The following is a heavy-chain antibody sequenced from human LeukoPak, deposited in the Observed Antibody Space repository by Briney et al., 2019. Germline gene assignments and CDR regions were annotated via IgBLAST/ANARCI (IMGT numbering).Heavy chain of an antibody. J-gene: IGHJ5*02. Sequence: GSVKVSCKASGYTFTSYGITWVRQAPGQGLEWMGCISGYNGNTNYAQKLQGRVTMTTDTSTSTAYMDRRSLRSDETAVYYCARTDLYRSSTSCYSNWFDPWGQGTLVTVSS. CDR2: ISGYNGNT. CDR1: GYTFTSYG. D-gene: IGHD2-2*01. CDR3: ARTDLYRSSTSCYSNWFDP. V-gene: IGHV1-18*01.